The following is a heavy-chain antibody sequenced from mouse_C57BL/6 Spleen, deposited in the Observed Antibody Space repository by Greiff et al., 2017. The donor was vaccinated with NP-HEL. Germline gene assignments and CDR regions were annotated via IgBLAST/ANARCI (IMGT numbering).Heavy chain of an antibody. CDR3: ASRGTSFAY. CDR2: IDPSDSYT. V-gene: IGHV1-50*01. J-gene: IGHJ3*01. CDR1: GYTFTSYW. D-gene: IGHD3-3*01. Sequence: QVQLQQPGAELVKPGASVKLSCKASGYTFTSYWMQWVKQRPGQGLEWIGEIDPSDSYTNYNQKFKGKATLTVDTSSSTAYMQLSSLTSEDSAVYYCASRGTSFAYWGQRTLVTVSA.